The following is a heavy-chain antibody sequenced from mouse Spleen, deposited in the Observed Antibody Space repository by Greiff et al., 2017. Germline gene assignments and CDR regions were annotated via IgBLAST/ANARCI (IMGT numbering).Heavy chain of an antibody. J-gene: IGHJ2*01. CDR2: INPSSGYT. D-gene: IGHD2-4*01. CDR1: GYTFTSYT. CDR3: ARWDYDEKGDY. Sequence: QVQLQQSGAELARPGASVKMSCKASGYTFTSYTMHWVKQRPGQGLEWIGYINPSSGYTNYNQKFKDKATLTADKSSSTAYMQLSSLTYEDSAVYYCARWDYDEKGDYWGQGTTLTVSS. V-gene: IGHV1-4*01.